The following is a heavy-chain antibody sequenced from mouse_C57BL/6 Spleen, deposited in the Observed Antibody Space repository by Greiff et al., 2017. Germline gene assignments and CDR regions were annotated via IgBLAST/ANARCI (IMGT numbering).Heavy chain of an antibody. CDR2: IDPSDSYT. J-gene: IGHJ4*01. CDR1: GFTFTSYW. Sequence: QVQLQQPGAELVMPGASVKLSCTASGFTFTSYWMHWVQQRPGQGLEWIGEIDPSDSYTNYNQKFKGKSTLTVDKSSSTAYMQLSSLTSEDTAVYYCARAGDGDYAIDYWGQGTSVTVSS. V-gene: IGHV1-69*01. CDR3: ARAGDGDYAIDY.